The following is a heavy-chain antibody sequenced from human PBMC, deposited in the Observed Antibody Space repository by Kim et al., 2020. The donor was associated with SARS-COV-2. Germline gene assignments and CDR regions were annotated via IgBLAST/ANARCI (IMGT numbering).Heavy chain of an antibody. Sequence: SVKVSCKASGGTFSSYAISWVRQAPGQGLEWMGGIIPIFGTANYAQKFQGRVTITADESTSTAYMELSSLRSEDTAVYYCARDATTRAYAYCGMDVWGQGTTVTVSS. D-gene: IGHD1-1*01. J-gene: IGHJ6*02. CDR1: GGTFSSYA. CDR3: ARDATTRAYAYCGMDV. V-gene: IGHV1-69*13. CDR2: IIPIFGTA.